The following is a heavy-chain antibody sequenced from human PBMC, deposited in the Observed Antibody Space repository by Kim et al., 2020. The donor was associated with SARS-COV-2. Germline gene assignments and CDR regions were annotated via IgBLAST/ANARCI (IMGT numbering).Heavy chain of an antibody. Sequence: SGPTLVQPTPPLTLTCTFSGFSLKPSGEGGVGVGWIRQPPGKALEWLGIIFWDGDHHYSPSLRNRITITKDTSNNRVVLSVANVGPLDTATYWCAHRFGQDRSWFDPWGPGILVTVSS. V-gene: IGHV2-5*02. D-gene: IGHD3-3*01. CDR2: IFWDGDH. CDR3: AHRFGQDRSWFDP. CDR1: GFSLKPSGEGGVG. J-gene: IGHJ5*02.